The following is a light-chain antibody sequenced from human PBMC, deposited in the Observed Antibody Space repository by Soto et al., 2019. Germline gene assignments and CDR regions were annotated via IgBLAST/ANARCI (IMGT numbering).Light chain of an antibody. CDR2: ATS. CDR3: QQYGSSPWT. V-gene: IGKV3-20*01. Sequence: EIVLTQSPGTLSLSPGERATLSCRASQGVSSTHLAWYQQKRGQAPRLLIFATSSRAAGIPDRFSGSGSGTDFTLTISRLEPEDFAVYYCQQYGSSPWTFGQGTKVEIK. CDR1: QGVSSTH. J-gene: IGKJ1*01.